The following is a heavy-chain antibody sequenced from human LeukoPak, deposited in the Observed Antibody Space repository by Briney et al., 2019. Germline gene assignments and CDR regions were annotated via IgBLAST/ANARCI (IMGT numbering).Heavy chain of an antibody. D-gene: IGHD6-19*01. CDR1: GLTFSNYG. CDR2: ISYDGSNI. J-gene: IGHJ4*02. Sequence: PGGSLRLSCAASGLTFSNYGMHWVRQAPGKGLEWLAVISYDGSNIYYADSVKGRFTISRDNSKKTLYLQMNSLRAVDTAVYYCAKRTSIPLAAYFDYWGQGTLVTVSS. CDR3: AKRTSIPLAAYFDY. V-gene: IGHV3-30*18.